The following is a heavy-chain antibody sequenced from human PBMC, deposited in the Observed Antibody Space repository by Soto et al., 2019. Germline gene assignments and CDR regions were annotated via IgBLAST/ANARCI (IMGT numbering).Heavy chain of an antibody. CDR2: ISAYNGNT. Sequence: GSGKDCSKTSGYPFTSYGTSWVRQAPGQGLEWMGWISAYNGNTNYAQKLQGRVTMTTDTSTSTAYMELRSLRSDDTAVYYCASGIVGASTGAFDIWGQGTMVTVSS. CDR1: GYPFTSYG. J-gene: IGHJ3*02. V-gene: IGHV1-18*01. D-gene: IGHD1-26*01. CDR3: ASGIVGASTGAFDI.